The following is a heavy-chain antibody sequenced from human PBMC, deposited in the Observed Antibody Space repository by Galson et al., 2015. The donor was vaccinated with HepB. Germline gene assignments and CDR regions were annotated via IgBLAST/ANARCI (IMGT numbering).Heavy chain of an antibody. CDR2: ISAYNGNT. V-gene: IGHV1-18*01. D-gene: IGHD6-19*01. J-gene: IGHJ4*02. Sequence: SVKVSCKASGYTFTSYGISWVRQAPGQGLEWMGWISAYNGNTNYAQKLQGRVTMTTGTSTSTAYVELRSLRSDDTAVYYCARDQGWGAVAGDYWGQGTLVTVSS. CDR1: GYTFTSYG. CDR3: ARDQGWGAVAGDY.